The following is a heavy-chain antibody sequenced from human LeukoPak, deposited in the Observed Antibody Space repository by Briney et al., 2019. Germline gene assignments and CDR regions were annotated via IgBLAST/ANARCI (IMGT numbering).Heavy chain of an antibody. CDR1: GFTFSSYG. V-gene: IGHV3-33*01. CDR2: IWYDGSNK. Sequence: GGSLRLSCAASGFTFSSYGMHWVRQAPGKGLEWVAVIWYDGSNKYYADSVKGRFTISRDNSKNTLYLQMNSLRAEDTAVYYCARDAVWFGESGALYYFGYWGQGTLVTVSS. D-gene: IGHD3-10*01. J-gene: IGHJ4*02. CDR3: ARDAVWFGESGALYYFGY.